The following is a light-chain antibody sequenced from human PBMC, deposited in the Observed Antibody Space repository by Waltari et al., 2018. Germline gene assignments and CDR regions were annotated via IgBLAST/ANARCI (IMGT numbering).Light chain of an antibody. V-gene: IGKV1-12*01. J-gene: IGKJ1*01. CDR3: QQGNSFPPT. CDR2: SAS. Sequence: DIQMTQSPSSVSASVGDRVTITWRASQGISTWLAWYQQKPGNAPKLLIYSASTLQTGVPSRFSGSGSVTDFSLTIDSLQPEDFATYYCQQGNSFPPTFGQGTKVEIK. CDR1: QGISTW.